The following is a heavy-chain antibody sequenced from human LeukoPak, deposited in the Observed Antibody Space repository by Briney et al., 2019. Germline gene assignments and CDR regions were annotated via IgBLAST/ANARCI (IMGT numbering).Heavy chain of an antibody. Sequence: GAPVKVSCKASGGTFSSYAISWVRQAPGQGLEWMGGIIPIFGTANYAQKFQGRVTITADKSTSTAYMELSSLRSEDTAVYYCARDGWGYDFWSGYYFYWGQGTLVTVSS. J-gene: IGHJ4*02. CDR1: GGTFSSYA. CDR3: ARDGWGYDFWSGYYFY. CDR2: IIPIFGTA. D-gene: IGHD3-3*01. V-gene: IGHV1-69*06.